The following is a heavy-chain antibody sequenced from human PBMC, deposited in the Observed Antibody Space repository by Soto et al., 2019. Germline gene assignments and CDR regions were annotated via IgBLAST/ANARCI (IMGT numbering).Heavy chain of an antibody. CDR2: IYYSGST. CDR3: ARHEEFGSGYYGSGSYYPSFYYYYGMDV. D-gene: IGHD3-10*01. J-gene: IGHJ6*02. Sequence: TSETLSLTCTVSGGSVSSSSNYWGWIRQPPGKGLEWIGSIYYSGSTNYNPSLKSRVTVSVDTSKNQFSLKLSSVTAADTAVYYCARHEEFGSGYYGSGSYYPSFYYYYGMDVWGPGTTVTVSS. CDR1: GGSVSSSSNY. V-gene: IGHV4-39*01.